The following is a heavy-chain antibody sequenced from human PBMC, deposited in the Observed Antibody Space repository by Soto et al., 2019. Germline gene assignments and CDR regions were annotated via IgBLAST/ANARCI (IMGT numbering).Heavy chain of an antibody. D-gene: IGHD3-22*01. Sequence: ASVKVSCKASGYTFTSYDINWVRQATGQGLEWMGWMNPNSGNTGYAQKFQGRVTMTRNTSISTAYMELSSLRSEDTAVYYCARDYYDSSGSITPNWFDPWGQGTLVTV. CDR3: ARDYYDSSGSITPNWFDP. CDR1: GYTFTSYD. CDR2: MNPNSGNT. J-gene: IGHJ5*02. V-gene: IGHV1-8*01.